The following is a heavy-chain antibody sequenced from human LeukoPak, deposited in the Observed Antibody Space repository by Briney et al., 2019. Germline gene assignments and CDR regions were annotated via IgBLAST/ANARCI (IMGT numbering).Heavy chain of an antibody. V-gene: IGHV1-2*02. D-gene: IGHD5-24*01. CDR3: ARGLEMAPIDFDY. CDR1: GYTFTGYY. J-gene: IGHJ4*02. CDR2: INPNSGGT. Sequence: ASVKVSCKASGYTFTGYYMHWVRQAPGQGREWMGWINPNSGGTNYAQKFQGRYTLTRDTSISTAYMELSRLRSDDTAVYYCARGLEMAPIDFDYWGEGPLVRVSS.